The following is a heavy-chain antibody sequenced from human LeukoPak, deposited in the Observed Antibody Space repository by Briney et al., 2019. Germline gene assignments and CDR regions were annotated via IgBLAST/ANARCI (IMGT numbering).Heavy chain of an antibody. CDR1: GGSFSGYY. CDR3: ARSPSWIGAVAGPYYFDY. Sequence: SETLSLTCAVYGGSFSGYYWSWIRQPPGKGLEWIGEINHSGSTNYNPSLKSRVTISVDTSKNQFSLKLSSVTAADTAVYYCARSPSWIGAVAGPYYFDYWGQGTLVTVSS. J-gene: IGHJ4*02. D-gene: IGHD6-19*01. CDR2: INHSGST. V-gene: IGHV4-34*01.